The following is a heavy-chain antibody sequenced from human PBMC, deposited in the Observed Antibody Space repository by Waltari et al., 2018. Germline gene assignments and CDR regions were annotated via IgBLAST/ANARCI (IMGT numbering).Heavy chain of an antibody. CDR3: ARCGWHYFDY. Sequence: QVQLQESGPGLVKPSETLSLTCTVSGGSISSYYWSWIRQPPGKGLEWIGYIYHSGSTNYHPSLKSRVTISVDTSKNQFSLKLSSVTAADTAVYYCARCGWHYFDYWGQGTLVTVSS. V-gene: IGHV4-59*01. CDR2: IYHSGST. J-gene: IGHJ4*02. D-gene: IGHD2-21*01. CDR1: GGSISSYY.